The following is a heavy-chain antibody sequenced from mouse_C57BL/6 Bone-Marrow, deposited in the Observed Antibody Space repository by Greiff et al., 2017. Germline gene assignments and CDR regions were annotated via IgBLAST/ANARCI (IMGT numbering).Heavy chain of an antibody. D-gene: IGHD1-2*01. V-gene: IGHV1-19*01. CDR3: AKSPLGYWNPGWFAY. CDR1: GYTFTDYY. J-gene: IGHJ3*01. Sequence: EVQLQQSGPVLVKPGASVTMSCPASGYTFTDYYMHWVKQSPGKCLEWIGVINPYNGGPSYNQTFKGQATLTVTNYSSPAYMELNSLTSEDSAVYYCAKSPLGYWNPGWFAYWGQGTLVTVSA. CDR2: INPYNGGP.